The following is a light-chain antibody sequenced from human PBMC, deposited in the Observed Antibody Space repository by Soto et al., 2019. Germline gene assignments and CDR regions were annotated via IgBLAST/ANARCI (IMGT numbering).Light chain of an antibody. Sequence: QSVLTQSPSASGTPGQRVTISCSGSSSNIGSNTVNWYQQLPGTAPKLLIYSNHHRPSGVPDRFSGSKSGTSASLAISGLQSEDEADYYCAACDDSLNGYVFGTGTKLTVL. V-gene: IGLV1-44*01. CDR1: SSNIGSNT. J-gene: IGLJ1*01. CDR3: AACDDSLNGYV. CDR2: SNH.